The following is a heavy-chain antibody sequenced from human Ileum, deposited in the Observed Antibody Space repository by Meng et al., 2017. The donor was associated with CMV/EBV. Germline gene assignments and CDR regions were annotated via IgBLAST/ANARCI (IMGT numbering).Heavy chain of an antibody. CDR2: ISAYNGNT. Sequence: ASVKVSCKASGYTFTSYGISWVRQAPGQGLEWMGWISAYNGNTNYAQKLQGRVTMTTDTSTSTAYMELRSLRSDDTAVYYCARKERNDFWISMDVWGQGTMVTVSS. D-gene: IGHD3-3*01. CDR3: ARKERNDFWISMDV. V-gene: IGHV1-18*01. J-gene: IGHJ6*02. CDR1: GYTFTSYG.